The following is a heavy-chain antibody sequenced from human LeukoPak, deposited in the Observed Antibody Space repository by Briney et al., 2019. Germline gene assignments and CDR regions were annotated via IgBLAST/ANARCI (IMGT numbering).Heavy chain of an antibody. CDR1: GYSFISYW. Sequence: GESLKIYCKGSGYSFISYWIGWVRQMPAQGLEWMGIICPGDSDTRYSPSFQGQVTISADKSISTAYLQWSSLKASDTAMYYCARQDGYKIGNDYWGQGTLVTVSS. V-gene: IGHV5-51*01. CDR3: ARQDGYKIGNDY. J-gene: IGHJ4*02. CDR2: ICPGDSDT. D-gene: IGHD5-24*01.